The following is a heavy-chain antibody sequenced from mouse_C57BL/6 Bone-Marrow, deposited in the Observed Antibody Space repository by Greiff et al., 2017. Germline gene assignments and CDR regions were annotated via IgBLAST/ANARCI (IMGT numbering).Heavy chain of an antibody. CDR1: GFTFTDYY. CDR2: IRNKANGYTT. J-gene: IGHJ3*01. V-gene: IGHV7-3*01. CDR3: ARFYGSSYVWFAY. D-gene: IGHD1-1*01. Sequence: DVKLVESGGGLVQPGGSLSLSCAASGFTFTDYYMSWVRQPPGKALEWLGFIRNKANGYTTEYSASVKGRFTISRDNSQSILYLQMNALRAEDSATYYCARFYGSSYVWFAYWGQVTLVTVSA.